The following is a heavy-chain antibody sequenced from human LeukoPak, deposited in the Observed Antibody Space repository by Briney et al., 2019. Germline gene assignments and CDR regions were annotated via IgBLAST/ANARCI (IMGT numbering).Heavy chain of an antibody. J-gene: IGHJ4*02. D-gene: IGHD2-2*02. CDR3: ARSRETGIQPGAFDY. CDR1: GGTFSSYA. CDR2: IIPIFGTA. Sequence: GSSVKVSCKASGGTFSSYAISWVRQAPGQGLEWMGGIIPIFGTANYALKFQGRVTITTDESTSTAYMELSSLRSEDMAVYYCARSRETGIQPGAFDYWGQGTLVTVSS. V-gene: IGHV1-69*05.